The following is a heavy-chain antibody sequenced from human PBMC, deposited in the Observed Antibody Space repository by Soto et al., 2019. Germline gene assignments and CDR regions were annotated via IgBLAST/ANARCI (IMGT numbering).Heavy chain of an antibody. V-gene: IGHV4-39*01. CDR3: AAEIASAGHY. CDR1: SGSISSSTHH. Sequence: QLQVQDSGPGLVRPSDTLSLTCTVSSGSISSSTHHWAWIRQAPGKGLEWIGSIYFSGATYYSPSLKTRVTLFVDTSQNLFSLKLSSVTAADTAVYYCAAEIASAGHYWGQGILVTVSS. D-gene: IGHD6-13*01. J-gene: IGHJ4*02. CDR2: IYFSGAT.